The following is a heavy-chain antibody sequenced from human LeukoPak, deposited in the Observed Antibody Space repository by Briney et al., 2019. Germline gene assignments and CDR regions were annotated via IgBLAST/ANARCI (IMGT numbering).Heavy chain of an antibody. CDR2: IYSGGST. D-gene: IGHD4-23*01. V-gene: IGHV3-66*01. J-gene: IGHJ4*02. Sequence: GGSLRLSCAASGFTFSSNYMSWVRQAPGKGLECVSVIYSGGSTYYADSVKGRFTISRDNSKNTLYLQMNSLRAEDTAVYYCARVYGGGYFDYWGQGTLVTVSS. CDR1: GFTFSSNY. CDR3: ARVYGGGYFDY.